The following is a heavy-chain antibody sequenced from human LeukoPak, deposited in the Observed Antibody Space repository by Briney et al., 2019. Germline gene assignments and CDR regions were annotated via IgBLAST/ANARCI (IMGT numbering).Heavy chain of an antibody. Sequence: GGSLRLSCVVSGLTVSNNYMSWVRQAPGKGLEWVSVIYSDGTTRNADSVKGRFTISRDNAKNSLFLQMNSLRAEDTAVYYCAREIVGAPKSPGFFDYWGQGTLVTVSS. V-gene: IGHV3-66*01. J-gene: IGHJ4*02. D-gene: IGHD1-26*01. CDR2: IYSDGTT. CDR1: GLTVSNNY. CDR3: AREIVGAPKSPGFFDY.